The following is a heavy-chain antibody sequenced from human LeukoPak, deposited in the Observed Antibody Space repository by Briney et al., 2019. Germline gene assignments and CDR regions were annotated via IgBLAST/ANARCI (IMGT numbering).Heavy chain of an antibody. CDR3: TRDPPYGDYGMDV. J-gene: IGHJ6*04. CDR2: IRSKAYGGTT. V-gene: IGHV3-49*04. D-gene: IGHD4-17*01. CDR1: GFTFGDYA. Sequence: GGSLRLSCTASGFTFGDYAMSWVRQAPGKGLEWVGFIRSKAYGGTTEYAAPVKGRFTISRDDSKSIAYLQMNSLKTEDTAVYYCTRDPPYGDYGMDVWGKGTTVTVSS.